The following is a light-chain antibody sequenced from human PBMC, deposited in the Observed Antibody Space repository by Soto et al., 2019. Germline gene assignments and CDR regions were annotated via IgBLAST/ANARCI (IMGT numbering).Light chain of an antibody. CDR2: EVN. CDR1: SSDVGGYTY. CDR3: ISYAGNNVWV. Sequence: QSVLTQPPSASGSPGQSVTISCTGTSSDVGGYTYVSWYQQHPDKAPKLMIYEVNKQPPGVPDRFSGSKSGNTASLTVSGLQTEDEADYYCISYAGNNVWVFGGGTQLTVL. V-gene: IGLV2-8*01. J-gene: IGLJ3*02.